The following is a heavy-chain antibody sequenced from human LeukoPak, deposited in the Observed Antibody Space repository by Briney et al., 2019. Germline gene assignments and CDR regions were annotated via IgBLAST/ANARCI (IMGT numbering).Heavy chain of an antibody. CDR2: IYYSVST. V-gene: IGHV4-31*03. Sequence: SETLSLTCTVSGASISGGGYYWPWILQHPGKGLEWIGYIYYSVSTYYNPSLKSRVTISVDTSKNQFSLKLSSVTAADTAVYYCARNSRLVYYDSSGPFDYWGQGTLVTVSS. CDR3: ARNSRLVYYDSSGPFDY. D-gene: IGHD3-22*01. J-gene: IGHJ4*02. CDR1: GASISGGGYY.